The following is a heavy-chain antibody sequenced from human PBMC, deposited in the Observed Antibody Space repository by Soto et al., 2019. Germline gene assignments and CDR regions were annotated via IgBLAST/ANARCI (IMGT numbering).Heavy chain of an antibody. V-gene: IGHV3-33*01. CDR2: IWYDGSNK. Sequence: GGSLRLSCAASGFTFSSYGMHWVRQAPGKGLEWVAVIWYDGSNKYYADSVKGRFTISRDNSKNTLYLQMNSLRAEDTAVYYCARDWGTYSSGYKSFDYWGQGTLVTVS. CDR3: ARDWGTYSSGYKSFDY. D-gene: IGHD6-19*01. CDR1: GFTFSSYG. J-gene: IGHJ4*02.